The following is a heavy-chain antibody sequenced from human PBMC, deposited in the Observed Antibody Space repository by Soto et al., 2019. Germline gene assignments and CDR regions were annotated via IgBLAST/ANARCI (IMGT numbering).Heavy chain of an antibody. CDR3: ARVLSSPRSSSSKRQLNYFDY. Sequence: ASVKVSCKASGYTFTSYGISWVRQAPGQGLEWMGWISAYNGNTNYAQKLQGRVTMTTDTSTSTAYMELRSLRSDDTAVYYCARVLSSPRSSSSKRQLNYFDYWGQGTLVTVSS. CDR1: GYTFTSYG. CDR2: ISAYNGNT. D-gene: IGHD6-6*01. J-gene: IGHJ4*02. V-gene: IGHV1-18*01.